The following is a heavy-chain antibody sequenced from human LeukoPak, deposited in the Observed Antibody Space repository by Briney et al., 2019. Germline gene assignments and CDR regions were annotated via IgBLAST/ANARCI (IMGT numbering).Heavy chain of an antibody. CDR1: GVTVSSNY. Sequence: GGSLRLSCAASGVTVSSNYMSWVRQAPGKGLEWASVLYSGGSGGSTYYADSVKGRFTISRDNSKNTLYLQMNSLRAEDTAVYYCASPSCTSCNYFDYWGQGTLVTVSS. CDR3: ASPSCTSCNYFDY. J-gene: IGHJ4*02. D-gene: IGHD2-2*01. CDR2: LYSGGSGGST. V-gene: IGHV3-66*01.